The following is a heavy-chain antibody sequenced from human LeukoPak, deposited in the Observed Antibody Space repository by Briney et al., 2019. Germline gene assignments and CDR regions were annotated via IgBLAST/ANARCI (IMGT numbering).Heavy chain of an antibody. CDR2: IYYTGSP. J-gene: IGHJ4*02. V-gene: IGHV4-39*01. CDR3: ARSGSGSYYGDYFDY. Sequence: SETLSLTCIVSGGSISSRSYYWGWVRQPPGKGGEWIGYIYYTGSPYYNSSLKSRVTISVDTSKNHFSLKLSSVTAADTAVYYCARSGSGSYYGDYFDYWGQGTLVTVSS. CDR1: GGSISSRSYY. D-gene: IGHD1-26*01.